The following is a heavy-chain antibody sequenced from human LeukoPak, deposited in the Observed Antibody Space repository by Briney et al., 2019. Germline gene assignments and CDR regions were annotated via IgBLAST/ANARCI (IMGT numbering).Heavy chain of an antibody. J-gene: IGHJ4*02. CDR1: GGTFSSYA. D-gene: IGHD3-3*01. V-gene: IGHV1-69*13. Sequence: SVKVSCKASGGTFSSYAISWVRQAPGQGLEWMGGIIPIFGTANYAQKFQGRVTITADESTSTAYMELSSLRSEDTAVYYCASTYYDFWSGYYYSYYFDYWGQGTLVTVSS. CDR3: ASTYYDFWSGYYYSYYFDY. CDR2: IIPIFGTA.